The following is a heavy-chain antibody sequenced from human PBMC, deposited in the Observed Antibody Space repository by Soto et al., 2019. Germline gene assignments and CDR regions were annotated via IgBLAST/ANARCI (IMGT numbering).Heavy chain of an antibody. CDR1: GFTVGNNY. D-gene: IGHD3-10*01. J-gene: IGHJ4*02. CDR3: AKDGRGSGSHYNSFGY. CDR2: IYSTGTT. Sequence: EVQLVESGGGLIQPGGSLKLSCAASGFTVGNNYMSWVRQAPGKGLEWVSLIYSTGTTKYADSVKGRFTVSRDNAKNTLYLQMNSLRAEDSAGSYCAKDGRGSGSHYNSFGYWGQGTLVTVSS. V-gene: IGHV3-53*01.